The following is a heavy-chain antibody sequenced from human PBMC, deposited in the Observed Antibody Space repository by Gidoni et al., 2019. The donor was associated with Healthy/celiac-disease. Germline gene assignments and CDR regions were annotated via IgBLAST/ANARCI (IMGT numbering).Heavy chain of an antibody. V-gene: IGHV3-23*01. CDR1: RFSITIYA. D-gene: IGHD5-12*01. CDR2: ISGSGGSK. Sequence: EVQLLESGGGLVQPAGSLRLSCGASRFSITIYAMSLVRQAPGKAVGWVSAISGSGGSKCYADSVKGRFTISRDNSKKTMYLQMKSLRAEDTAVYYCAKDGGLRPPYYYYGMDVWGQGTTVTVSS. J-gene: IGHJ6*02. CDR3: AKDGGLRPPYYYYGMDV.